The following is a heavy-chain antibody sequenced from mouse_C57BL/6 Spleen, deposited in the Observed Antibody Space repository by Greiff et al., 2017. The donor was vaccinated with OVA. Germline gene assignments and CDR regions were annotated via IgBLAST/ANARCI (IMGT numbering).Heavy chain of an antibody. J-gene: IGHJ2*01. CDR3: ARGADGFDY. CDR2: ISSGGSDT. V-gene: IGHV5-6*01. Sequence: EVQLVESGGDLVKPGGSLKLSCAASGFTFSNYCMSWVRQTPDKRLEWVATISSGGSDTYYPDSVKGRFTISRDNATNTLYLQMSRLTSEDAAMYYGARGADGFDYWGQGTTLTVSS. CDR1: GFTFSNYC.